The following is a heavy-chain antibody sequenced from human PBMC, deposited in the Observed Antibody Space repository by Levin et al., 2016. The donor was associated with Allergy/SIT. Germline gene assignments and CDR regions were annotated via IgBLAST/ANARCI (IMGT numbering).Heavy chain of an antibody. CDR1: GGSFSGYY. CDR2: INHSGST. J-gene: IGHJ6*02. Sequence: SETLSLTCAVYGGSFSGYYWSWIRQPPGKGLEWIGEINHSGSTNYNPSLKSRVTISVDTSKNQFSLKLSSVTAADTAVYYCARGSGRNYFRYGMDVWGQGTTVTVSS. D-gene: IGHD3-10*01. V-gene: IGHV4-34*01. CDR3: ARGSGRNYFRYGMDV.